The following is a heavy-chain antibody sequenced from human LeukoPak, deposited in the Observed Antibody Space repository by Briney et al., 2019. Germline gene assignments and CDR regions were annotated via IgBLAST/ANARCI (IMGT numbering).Heavy chain of an antibody. Sequence: PGRSLRLSCAASGFTFSSYAMHWVRQAPGKGLEWVAVISYDGSNKYYADSVRGRFTISRDNSKNTLYLQMNSLRAEDTAVYYCAKEPAKYYYYYGMDVWGQGTTVTVSS. D-gene: IGHD1-14*01. CDR1: GFTFSSYA. CDR3: AKEPAKYYYYYGMDV. V-gene: IGHV3-30*18. J-gene: IGHJ6*02. CDR2: ISYDGSNK.